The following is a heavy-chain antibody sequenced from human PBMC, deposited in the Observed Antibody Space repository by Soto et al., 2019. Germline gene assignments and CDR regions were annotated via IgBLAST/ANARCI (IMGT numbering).Heavy chain of an antibody. CDR1: GFTFSSYA. CDR2: ISMSGTTM. Sequence: EVQLSESGGGFVQPGGSLRLSCEASGFTFSSYAMNWVRQSPGKGLEWVSYISMSGTTMFYADSVKGRFTISRDNAKKSLFLQMNSLRDEDTAMYYCARDAIGDATNWYDPWGQGTLVTVSS. CDR3: ARDAIGDATNWYDP. V-gene: IGHV3-48*02. J-gene: IGHJ5*02.